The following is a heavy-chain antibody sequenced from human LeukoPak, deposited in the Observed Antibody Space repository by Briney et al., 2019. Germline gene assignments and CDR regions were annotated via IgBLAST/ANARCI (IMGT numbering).Heavy chain of an antibody. CDR2: TSSSDAGK. CDR1: GFSLSSYA. J-gene: IGHJ4*02. Sequence: GGSLRLSCTVPGFSLSSYALSWVRRAPGKGLEWDSATSSSDAGKYYADSVRGRFTISRDNSRNTMYLQMNSLRVEDAAVYYCAKAPVTSCRGAFCYPFDSWGQGTLVTVSS. V-gene: IGHV3-23*01. CDR3: AKAPVTSCRGAFCYPFDS. D-gene: IGHD2-15*01.